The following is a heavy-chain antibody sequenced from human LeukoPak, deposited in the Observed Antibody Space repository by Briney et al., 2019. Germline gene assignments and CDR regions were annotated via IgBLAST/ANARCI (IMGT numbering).Heavy chain of an antibody. D-gene: IGHD1-1*01. CDR1: GYSFTYYW. Sequence: GEALKISCKGSGYSFTYYWIGWVRQMPGKGLEWMGITYPGDSDTRYRPSFQGQVTISVVKSISTAYLQWSSLKASDTAMYYCARQDGNSKYYFDYWGQGTLVTVSS. J-gene: IGHJ4*02. V-gene: IGHV5-51*01. CDR3: ARQDGNSKYYFDY. CDR2: TYPGDSDT.